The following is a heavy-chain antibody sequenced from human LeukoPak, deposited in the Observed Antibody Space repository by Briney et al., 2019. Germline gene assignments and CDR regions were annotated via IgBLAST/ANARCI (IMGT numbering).Heavy chain of an antibody. CDR3: ASPRAERSTWYAVDY. V-gene: IGHV4-4*02. Sequence: PSETLSLTCAVSGGSISRSNWWSWVRQSPGKGLEWIGEIYDNGSTNYNPSLKSRVTISVDKSKNQFSLKLSSVTAADTAVYYCASPRAERSTWYAVDYWGQGTLVTVSA. J-gene: IGHJ4*02. CDR1: GGSISRSNW. D-gene: IGHD6-13*01. CDR2: IYDNGST.